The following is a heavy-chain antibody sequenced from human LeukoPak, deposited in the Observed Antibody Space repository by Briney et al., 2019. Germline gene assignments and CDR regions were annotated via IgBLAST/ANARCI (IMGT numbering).Heavy chain of an antibody. CDR3: ARDSKRWLQLQGYFDY. D-gene: IGHD5-24*01. V-gene: IGHV1-2*02. J-gene: IGHJ4*02. CDR2: INPNSGGT. Sequence: ASVKVSCKASGYTFTGYYMHGVRQAPGQGLEGMGWINPNSGGTNYAQKFQGRVTMTRDTSISTAYMALSRLRSDDTAVYYCARDSKRWLQLQGYFDYWGQGTLVTVSS. CDR1: GYTFTGYY.